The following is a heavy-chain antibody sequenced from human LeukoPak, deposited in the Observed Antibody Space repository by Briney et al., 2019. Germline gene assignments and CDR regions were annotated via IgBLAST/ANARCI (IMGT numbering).Heavy chain of an antibody. Sequence: PSQTLSLTCTVSGGAISSGDYYWSWIRQPPGKGLEWIGYIYYSGSTYYNPSLKSRVTISVDTSKNLFSLKLSSVTAADTAVYYCARALTGTTLDYWGQGTLVTVSS. V-gene: IGHV4-30-4*01. J-gene: IGHJ4*02. D-gene: IGHD1-7*01. CDR3: ARALTGTTLDY. CDR1: GGAISSGDYY. CDR2: IYYSGST.